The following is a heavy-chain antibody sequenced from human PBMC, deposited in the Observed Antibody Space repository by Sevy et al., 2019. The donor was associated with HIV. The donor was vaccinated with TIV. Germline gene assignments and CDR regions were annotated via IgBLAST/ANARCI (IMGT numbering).Heavy chain of an antibody. Sequence: GGSLRLSCAASGFTFSSYWMSWVRQAPGKGLEWVANIKQDGSEKYYVDSGKGRFTISRDNAKNSLYLQMNSLSAEDTAVYYCARDYGIAVGGVYYYYGMDVWGQGTTVTVSS. D-gene: IGHD6-19*01. CDR3: ARDYGIAVGGVYYYYGMDV. J-gene: IGHJ6*02. CDR2: IKQDGSEK. V-gene: IGHV3-7*01. CDR1: GFTFSSYW.